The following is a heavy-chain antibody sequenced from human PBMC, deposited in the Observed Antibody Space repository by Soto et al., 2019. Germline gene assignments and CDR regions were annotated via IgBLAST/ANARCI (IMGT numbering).Heavy chain of an antibody. J-gene: IGHJ4*02. D-gene: IGHD5-12*01. CDR2: IIPIFGTA. V-gene: IGHV1-69*12. Sequence: QVQLVQSGAEVKKPGSSVKVSCKASGGTFSSYAISWVRQAPGQGLEWMGGIIPIFGTANYAQKFQGRVTIAADESTSTAYMELSSRRSEDTAVYYCARTTRRDGYKQARFDYWGQGTLVTVSS. CDR3: ARTTRRDGYKQARFDY. CDR1: GGTFSSYA.